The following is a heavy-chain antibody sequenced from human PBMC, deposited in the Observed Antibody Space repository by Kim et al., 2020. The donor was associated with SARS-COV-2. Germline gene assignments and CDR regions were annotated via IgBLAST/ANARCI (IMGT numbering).Heavy chain of an antibody. Sequence: SETLSLTCTVSGGSISSYYWNWIRQPPGKGLEWIGYIYYSGSTNYNPSLKSRVTISVDTSKNQFSLKLNSVTAADTAVYYCARVAEYYDRWFDPWGQGTLVTVSS. CDR1: GGSISSYY. V-gene: IGHV4-59*01. CDR2: IYYSGST. CDR3: ARVAEYYDRWFDP. J-gene: IGHJ5*02. D-gene: IGHD3-22*01.